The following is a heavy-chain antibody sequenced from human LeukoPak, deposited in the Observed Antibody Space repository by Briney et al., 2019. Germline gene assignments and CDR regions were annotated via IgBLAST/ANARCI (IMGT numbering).Heavy chain of an antibody. CDR3: ARALGSGWSTYLDY. CDR2: IWYDGSNK. V-gene: IGHV3-33*01. CDR1: GFTFSNYA. J-gene: IGHJ4*02. D-gene: IGHD6-19*01. Sequence: GGSLRLSCAASGFTFSNYAMHWVRQAPGKGLEWVAMIWYDGSNKYYADSVKGRFTISRDSSKNTLSLQMNSLRAEDTAVYYCARALGSGWSTYLDYWGQGTLVTVSS.